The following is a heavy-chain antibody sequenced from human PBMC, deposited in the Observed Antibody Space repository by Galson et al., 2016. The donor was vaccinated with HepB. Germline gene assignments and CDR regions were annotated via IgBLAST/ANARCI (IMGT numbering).Heavy chain of an antibody. V-gene: IGHV3-53*01. J-gene: IGHJ4*02. CDR3: AGGNSNSCWPSCYFNY. CDR2: IYSGGNT. CDR1: GFSVSSNY. Sequence: SLRLSCAASGFSVSSNYMSWVRQAPGKGLEWVSIIYSGGNTFSADSVKGRLTISRDNSKNTLYLQMNSLRAEDTAVYYCAGGNSNSCWPSCYFNYWGQGTLVTVSS. D-gene: IGHD2-2*01.